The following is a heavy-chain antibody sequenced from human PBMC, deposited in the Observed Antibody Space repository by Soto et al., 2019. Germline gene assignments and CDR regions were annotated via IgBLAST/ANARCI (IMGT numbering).Heavy chain of an antibody. J-gene: IGHJ6*02. D-gene: IGHD3-3*01. Sequence: PSETLSLTCAVYGGSFSGYYWSWIRQPPGKGLEWIGEINHSGSTNYNPSLKSRVTISVDTSKNQFSLKLSSVTAADTAVYYCARRLITIFGVVLTYGMDVWGQGTTVTV. V-gene: IGHV4-34*01. CDR3: ARRLITIFGVVLTYGMDV. CDR2: INHSGST. CDR1: GGSFSGYY.